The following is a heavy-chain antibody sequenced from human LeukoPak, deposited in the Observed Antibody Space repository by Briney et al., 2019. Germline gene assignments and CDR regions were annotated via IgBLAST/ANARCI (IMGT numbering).Heavy chain of an antibody. V-gene: IGHV3-9*01. CDR3: AKGYGSGRWHLDY. Sequence: PGRSLRLSCAASGFIFDDYAMHWVRQAPGKGLEWVSGISWHSSSIGYADSVKGRFTISRDNAKNSLYLQMNSLRAEDTALYYCAKGYGSGRWHLDYWGQGTLVTVSS. CDR1: GFIFDDYA. D-gene: IGHD3-10*01. CDR2: ISWHSSSI. J-gene: IGHJ4*02.